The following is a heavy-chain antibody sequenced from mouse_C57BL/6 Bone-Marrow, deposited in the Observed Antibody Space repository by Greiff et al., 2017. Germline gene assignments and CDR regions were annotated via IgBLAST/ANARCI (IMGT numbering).Heavy chain of an antibody. J-gene: IGHJ2*01. CDR3: AERGWDYGSSYFDY. CDR1: GYSITSGYY. CDR2: ISYDGSN. V-gene: IGHV3-6*01. Sequence: EVQVVESGPGLVKPSQSLSLTCSVTGYSITSGYYWNWIRQFPGNKLEWMGYISYDGSNNYNPSLKNRISITRDTSKNQFFLKLNSVTTEDTATYYCAERGWDYGSSYFDYWGQGTTLTVSS. D-gene: IGHD1-1*01.